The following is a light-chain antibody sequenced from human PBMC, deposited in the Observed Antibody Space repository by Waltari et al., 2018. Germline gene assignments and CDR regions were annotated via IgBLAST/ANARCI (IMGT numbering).Light chain of an antibody. CDR2: EVN. CDR3: SSYAGSDNFVV. J-gene: IGLJ2*01. Sequence: HSALTQPPSASGSPGQSVTISCTGTSSDVGIYDWVSWYQQHPGKAPKLIIFEVNKWPSGFLDRFSGSKSGNTASLTISGLQPEDEANYYCSSYAGSDNFVVFGGGTKLTVL. CDR1: SSDVGIYDW. V-gene: IGLV2-8*01.